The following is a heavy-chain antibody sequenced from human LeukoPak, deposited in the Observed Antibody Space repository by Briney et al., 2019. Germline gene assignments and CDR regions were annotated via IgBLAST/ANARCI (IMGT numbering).Heavy chain of an antibody. CDR2: INPRGST. D-gene: IGHD5-24*01. CDR3: ARRRLGYYFDY. CDR1: GGSFSGYY. J-gene: IGHJ4*02. V-gene: IGHV4-34*01. Sequence: PSETLSLSCGVYGGSFSGYYWSWICQPPVKGPEWIGEINPRGSTNYNPSLKSRVTLSADTSKNQFSLTLNSVTAADTAVYYCARRRLGYYFDYWGQGTLVTVSS.